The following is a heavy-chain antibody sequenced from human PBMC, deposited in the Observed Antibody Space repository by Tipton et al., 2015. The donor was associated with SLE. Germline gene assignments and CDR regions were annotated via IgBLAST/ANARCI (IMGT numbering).Heavy chain of an antibody. J-gene: IGHJ4*02. CDR3: ARGGEVSFDY. D-gene: IGHD3-16*02. V-gene: IGHV3-33*01. CDR2: IWYDGSNK. CDR1: GFTFSSYG. Sequence: RSLRLSCAASGFTFSSYGMHWVRQAPGKGLEWVAVIWYDGSNKYYADSVKGRFTNSRDNSKNTLYLQMNSLRAEDTAVYYCARGGEVSFDYWGQGTLVTVSS.